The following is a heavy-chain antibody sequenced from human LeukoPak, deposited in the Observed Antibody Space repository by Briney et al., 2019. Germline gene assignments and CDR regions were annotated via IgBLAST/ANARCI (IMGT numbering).Heavy chain of an antibody. J-gene: IGHJ4*02. CDR2: INPNSGGT. CDR1: GYTFTGYY. D-gene: IGHD5-24*01. Sequence: ASVKVSCKASGYTFTGYYMHWVRQPPGHGLEWMGWINPNSGGTNYAQKFQDRVTMTRDTSISTAYMELSRLRSDDTAVYYCAREGGDGYNYFDYWGQGTLVTVSS. V-gene: IGHV1-2*02. CDR3: AREGGDGYNYFDY.